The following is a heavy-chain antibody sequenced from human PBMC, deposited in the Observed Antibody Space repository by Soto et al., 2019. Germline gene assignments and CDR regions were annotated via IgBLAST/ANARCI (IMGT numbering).Heavy chain of an antibody. D-gene: IGHD6-13*01. J-gene: IGHJ4*02. CDR2: ISAYNGNT. CDR1: GYTFTSYG. Sequence: QVQLVQSGAVVKKPGASVKVSCKASGYTFTSYGISWVRQAPGQGLEWMGWISAYNGNTNYAQKLQGRVTMTTDTSTRTDYMELRSLRSDDTAVYYCARDVMTVIAAAGLSDYWGQGTLVTVSS. CDR3: ARDVMTVIAAAGLSDY. V-gene: IGHV1-18*01.